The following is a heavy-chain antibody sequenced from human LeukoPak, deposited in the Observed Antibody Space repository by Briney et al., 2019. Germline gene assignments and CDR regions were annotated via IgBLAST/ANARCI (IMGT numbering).Heavy chain of an antibody. CDR1: GGSISSYY. J-gene: IGHJ3*02. D-gene: IGHD3-22*01. Sequence: SETLSLTCTVSGGSISSYYWSWIRQPAGKGLEWIGRIYTSGSTNYNPSLKSRVTMSVDTSKNQFSLKLGSVTAADTAVYYCARLNSGYYYDSSGYPHDAFDIWGQGTMVTVSS. CDR3: ARLNSGYYYDSSGYPHDAFDI. CDR2: IYTSGST. V-gene: IGHV4-4*07.